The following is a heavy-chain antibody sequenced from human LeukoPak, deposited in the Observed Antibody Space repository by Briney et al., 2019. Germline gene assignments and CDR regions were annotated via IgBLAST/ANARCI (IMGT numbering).Heavy chain of an antibody. CDR2: IRSKANSYAT. Sequence: PGGSLKLSCAASGFTFSGSAMHWVRQASGKGLEWVGRIRSKANSYATAYAASVRGRFTISRDDSKNTAYLQMNSLKTEDTAVYYCTRSGGYVDYWGQGTLVTVSS. CDR3: TRSGGYVDY. CDR1: GFTFSGSA. D-gene: IGHD1-26*01. V-gene: IGHV3-73*01. J-gene: IGHJ4*02.